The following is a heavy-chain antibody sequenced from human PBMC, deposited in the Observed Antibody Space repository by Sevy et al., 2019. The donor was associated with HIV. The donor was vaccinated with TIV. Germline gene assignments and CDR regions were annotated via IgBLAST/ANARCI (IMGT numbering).Heavy chain of an antibody. J-gene: IGHJ4*02. CDR1: GGTFSSYA. V-gene: IGHV1-69*13. D-gene: IGHD3-22*01. CDR2: IIPIFGTA. CDR3: ARVQLNDSSTLFGY. Sequence: ASVKVSCKASGGTFSSYAISWVRQAPGQGLEWMGGIIPIFGTANYAQKFQGRVTITADESTSTAYMELSSLGSEDTAVYYCARVQLNDSSTLFGYWGQGTLVTVSS.